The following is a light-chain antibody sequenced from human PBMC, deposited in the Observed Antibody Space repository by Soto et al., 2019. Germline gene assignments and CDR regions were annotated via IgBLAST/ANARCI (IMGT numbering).Light chain of an antibody. V-gene: IGLV2-14*03. CDR1: NSDVGAYNY. J-gene: IGLJ1*01. Sequence: QSVLTQPASVSGSPGQSITISCTGTNSDVGAYNYVSWYQHHPGKAPKRMIYDVTNRPSGVSNRFSGSKSGNTASLTISGLQAEDEADYYCTSYTTSSTRVFGTGTKLTVL. CDR2: DVT. CDR3: TSYTTSSTRV.